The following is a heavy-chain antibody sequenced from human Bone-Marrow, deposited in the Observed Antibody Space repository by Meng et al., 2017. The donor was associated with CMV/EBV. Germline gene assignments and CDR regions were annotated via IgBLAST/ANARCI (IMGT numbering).Heavy chain of an antibody. CDR2: ISYDGSNK. CDR3: ARGMEWELRY. D-gene: IGHD1-26*01. J-gene: IGHJ4*02. CDR1: GFTFSSYA. V-gene: IGHV3-30*04. Sequence: GESLKISCAASGFTFSSYAMHWVRQAPGKGLEWVAVISYDGSNKYYADSVKGRFTISRDNSKNTLYLQMNSLRAEDTAVYYCARGMEWELRYWGQRTLVTVSS.